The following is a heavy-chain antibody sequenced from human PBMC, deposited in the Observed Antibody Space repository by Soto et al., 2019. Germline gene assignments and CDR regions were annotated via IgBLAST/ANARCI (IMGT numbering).Heavy chain of an antibody. Sequence: PSETLSLTCTVSGGSIGSGVYFWSWIRQPPGKGLEWIGFISYTGSAYYNPSLKSRAAISVDTSKNQFSLKLTSVTAADAAVYYCATMGATAGSYYFAYWGQGALVTVSS. J-gene: IGHJ4*02. CDR1: GGSIGSGVYF. CDR3: ATMGATAGSYYFAY. V-gene: IGHV4-30-4*01. D-gene: IGHD1-26*01. CDR2: ISYTGSA.